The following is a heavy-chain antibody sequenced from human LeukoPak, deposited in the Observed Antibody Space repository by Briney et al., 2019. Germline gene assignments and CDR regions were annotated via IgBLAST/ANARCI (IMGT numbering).Heavy chain of an antibody. CDR2: IYTSGST. V-gene: IGHV4-61*02. J-gene: IGHJ6*03. CDR1: GGSISSGSYY. D-gene: IGHD4-17*01. Sequence: KSSETLSLTCTVSGGSISSGSYYWSWIRQPAGKGLEWIGRIYTSGSTNYNPSLKSRVTISVDTSKNQFSLKLSSVTAADTAVYYCARDATTHRPSAYYYYYMDVWGKGTTVTVSS. CDR3: ARDATTHRPSAYYYYYMDV.